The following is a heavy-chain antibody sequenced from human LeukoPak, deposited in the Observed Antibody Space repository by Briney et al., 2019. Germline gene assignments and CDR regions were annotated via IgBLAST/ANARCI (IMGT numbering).Heavy chain of an antibody. CDR3: ARVAYYYDSSGYAYYFDY. D-gene: IGHD3-22*01. V-gene: IGHV3-20*04. CDR2: INWNGGST. J-gene: IGHJ4*02. Sequence: PGGSLRLSXAASGFTFDDYGMSWVRQAPGKGLEWVSGINWNGGSTGYADSVKGRFTISRDKAKNSLYLQMNSLRAEDTALYYCARVAYYYDSSGYAYYFDYWGQGTLVTVSS. CDR1: GFTFDDYG.